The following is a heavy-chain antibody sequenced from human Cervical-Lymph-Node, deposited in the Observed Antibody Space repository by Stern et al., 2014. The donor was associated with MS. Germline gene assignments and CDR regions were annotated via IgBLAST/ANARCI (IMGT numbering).Heavy chain of an antibody. CDR2: TSYDGGNS. CDR1: RFTFRSYG. Sequence: VHLGESGGGVVQPGTSLRLSCTGSRFTFRSYGIHWVRQAPGKGLEWVSVTSYDGGNSQYADSVKGRFTISRDNSKNTVYLHLNSLRPEDTGVYHCAKDRRGGYNYLYGMDVWGQGTTVTVS. CDR3: AKDRRGGYNYLYGMDV. J-gene: IGHJ6*02. V-gene: IGHV3-30*18. D-gene: IGHD5-18*01.